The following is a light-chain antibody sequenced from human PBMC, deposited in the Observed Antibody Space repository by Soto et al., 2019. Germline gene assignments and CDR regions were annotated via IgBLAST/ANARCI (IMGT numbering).Light chain of an antibody. J-gene: IGLJ1*01. V-gene: IGLV2-14*01. CDR2: DVS. Sequence: QSALTQPASVSGSPGQSITISCTGTSSDVGAYNHVYWYQHHPGKAPKLMIYDVSNRPSGASNRFSGSKSGYTASLTISGLLAEDEADYYCNSPTISNTRVFGTGTKVTVL. CDR3: NSPTISNTRV. CDR1: SSDVGAYNH.